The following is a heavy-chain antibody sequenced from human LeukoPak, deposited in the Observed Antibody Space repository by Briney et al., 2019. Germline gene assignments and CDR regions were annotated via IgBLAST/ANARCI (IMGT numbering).Heavy chain of an antibody. CDR2: IYYSGST. D-gene: IGHD3-22*01. Sequence: SQTPSLTCTVSGGSVSSGSYYWSWIRQPPGKGLEWIGYIYYSGSTNYNPSLKSRVTISVDTSKNQFSLKLSSVTAADTAVYYCARSHTMIRHPLDYWGQGTLVTVSS. CDR1: GGSVSSGSYY. CDR3: ARSHTMIRHPLDY. V-gene: IGHV4-61*01. J-gene: IGHJ4*02.